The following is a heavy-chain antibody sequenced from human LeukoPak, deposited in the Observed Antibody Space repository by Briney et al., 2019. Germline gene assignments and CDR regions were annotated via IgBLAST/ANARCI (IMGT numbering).Heavy chain of an antibody. J-gene: IGHJ6*03. D-gene: IGHD1-7*01. Sequence: GGSLRLSCAASGFTFSSYAMSWVRQAPGKGLEWVSAISGSGGSTYYADSVKGRFTISRDNAKNSLYLQMNSLRAEDTAVYYCARGFPRDWNYVPPYYYYMDVWGKGTTVIVSS. V-gene: IGHV3-23*01. CDR2: ISGSGGST. CDR3: ARGFPRDWNYVPPYYYYMDV. CDR1: GFTFSSYA.